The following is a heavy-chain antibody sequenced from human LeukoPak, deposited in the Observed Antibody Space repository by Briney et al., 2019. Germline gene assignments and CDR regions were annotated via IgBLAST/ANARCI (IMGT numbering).Heavy chain of an antibody. V-gene: IGHV4-39*01. D-gene: IGHD6-6*01. CDR3: ARQAARPPSNWFDP. CDR2: IYYSGST. J-gene: IGHJ5*02. Sequence: SETLSLTCTVSGGSISSSSYYWGWIRQPPGKGLEWNGSIYYSGSTYYNPSLKSRVTISVDTSKNQFSLKLSSVTAADTAVYYCARQAARPPSNWFDPWGQGTLVTVSS. CDR1: GGSISSSSYY.